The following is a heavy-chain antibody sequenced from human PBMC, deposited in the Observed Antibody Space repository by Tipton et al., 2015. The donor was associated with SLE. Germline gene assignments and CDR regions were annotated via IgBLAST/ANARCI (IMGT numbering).Heavy chain of an antibody. D-gene: IGHD7-27*01. V-gene: IGHV4-39*07. Sequence: TLSLTCTVSGDTIDGNTYFWDWIRQPPGKGLMLIGSISYSGATSYNPSLKSRVTISGDTSKNHFSLSLISVTAADTAVYYCARLTPWGYDYWGPGMLVTVPS. J-gene: IGHJ4*02. CDR2: ISYSGAT. CDR3: ARLTPWGYDY. CDR1: GDTIDGNTYF.